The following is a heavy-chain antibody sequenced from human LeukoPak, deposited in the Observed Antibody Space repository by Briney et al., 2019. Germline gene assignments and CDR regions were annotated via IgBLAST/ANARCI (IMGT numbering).Heavy chain of an antibody. Sequence: GGSLRLSCAASVFTFSSYGMHWVRQAPGKGLEWVAFIRYDGSNKYYADSVKGRFTISRDNSKNTLYVQMDSLRAEHTDVYYLAKDGIEITIFGVVPGAFDIWGQGTMVTVSS. J-gene: IGHJ3*02. V-gene: IGHV3-30*02. CDR1: VFTFSSYG. CDR3: AKDGIEITIFGVVPGAFDI. CDR2: IRYDGSNK. D-gene: IGHD3-3*01.